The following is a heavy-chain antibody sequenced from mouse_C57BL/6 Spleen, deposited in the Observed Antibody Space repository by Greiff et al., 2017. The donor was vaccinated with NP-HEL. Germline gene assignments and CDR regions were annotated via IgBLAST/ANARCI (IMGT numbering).Heavy chain of an antibody. Sequence: QVQLQQSGPELVKPGASVKISCKASGYAFSSSWMSWVKQRPGKGLEWIGRIYPGDGDTNYNGKFKGKATLTADKSSSTAYMQLSSLTSEDSAVYFCARSYGIYAMDYWGQGTSVTVSS. CDR1: GYAFSSSW. CDR2: IYPGDGDT. J-gene: IGHJ4*01. D-gene: IGHD1-1*01. V-gene: IGHV1-82*01. CDR3: ARSYGIYAMDY.